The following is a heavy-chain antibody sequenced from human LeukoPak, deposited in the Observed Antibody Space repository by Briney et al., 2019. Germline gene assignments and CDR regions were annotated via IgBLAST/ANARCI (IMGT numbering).Heavy chain of an antibody. J-gene: IGHJ4*02. CDR3: ARVTWGDYVWGSYLDY. D-gene: IGHD3-16*02. CDR1: GGSFSGYY. Sequence: SETLSLTCAVYGGSFSGYYWSWIRQPPGKGLEWIGYIYYSGSTYYNPSLKSRVTISVDTSKNQFSLKLSSVTAADTAVYYCARVTWGDYVWGSYLDYWGQGTLVTVSS. CDR2: IYYSGST. V-gene: IGHV4-30-4*08.